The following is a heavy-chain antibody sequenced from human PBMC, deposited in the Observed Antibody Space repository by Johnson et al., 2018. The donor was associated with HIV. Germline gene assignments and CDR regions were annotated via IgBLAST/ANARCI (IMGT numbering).Heavy chain of an antibody. J-gene: IGHJ3*01. D-gene: IGHD6-19*01. Sequence: VQLVESGGGLVQPGGSLRLSCTASGFRFSSSWMHWVRQAPGKGLGWVSRINSDGGSTAYADSVKGRFTIARENTKDTLSLQMNSLRAEDTGVYYCAKPQLLADDIFNFWGQGTMVIVSS. CDR3: AKPQLLADDIFNF. CDR1: GFRFSSSW. V-gene: IGHV3-74*03. CDR2: INSDGGST.